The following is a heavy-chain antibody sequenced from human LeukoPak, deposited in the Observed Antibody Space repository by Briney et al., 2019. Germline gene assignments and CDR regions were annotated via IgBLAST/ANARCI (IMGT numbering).Heavy chain of an antibody. CDR2: INPNSGGT. V-gene: IGHV1-2*02. Sequence: ASVKVSCKASGYTFTGYYMHWVRQAPGQGLEWMGWINPNSGGTNYAQEFQGRVTITADESTSTAYMELSSLRSEDTAVYYCARGFGDITMIVVAQDAFDIWGQGTMVTVSS. CDR3: ARGFGDITMIVVAQDAFDI. J-gene: IGHJ3*02. CDR1: GYTFTGYY. D-gene: IGHD3-22*01.